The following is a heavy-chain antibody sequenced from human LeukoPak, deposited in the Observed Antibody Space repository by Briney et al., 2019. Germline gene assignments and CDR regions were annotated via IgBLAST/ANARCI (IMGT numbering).Heavy chain of an antibody. J-gene: IGHJ5*02. CDR3: ARGDVYYNNVYNWFDP. CDR2: INPSGGST. Sequence: ASVKDSCKASGYTFTSYYIHWVRQAPGQGLEWMGIINPSGGSTTYAQKFQGRVTMTRDTSTSTVYMELSSLRSEDTALYYCARGDVYYNNVYNWFDPWGQGTLVIVSS. D-gene: IGHD3-10*01. CDR1: GYTFTSYY. V-gene: IGHV1-46*01.